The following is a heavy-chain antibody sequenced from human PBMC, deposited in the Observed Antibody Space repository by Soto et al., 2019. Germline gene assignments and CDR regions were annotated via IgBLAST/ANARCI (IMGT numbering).Heavy chain of an antibody. CDR3: ARDPEYCLNGVCYDSYFYGMDV. D-gene: IGHD2-8*01. J-gene: IGHJ6*02. CDR2: ISGSGSTK. Sequence: GGSLRLSCAASGFTFSDYDMNWVRQAPGKGLEWISYISGSGSTKYYADVMRGRTTTCRNTDKNSQHQKINSLADENTADYYGARDPEYCLNGVCYDSYFYGMDVWGQGTTVTVSS. CDR1: GFTFSDYD. V-gene: IGHV3-48*03.